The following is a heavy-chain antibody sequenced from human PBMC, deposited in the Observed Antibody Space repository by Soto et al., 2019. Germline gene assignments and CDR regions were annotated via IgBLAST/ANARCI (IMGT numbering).Heavy chain of an antibody. J-gene: IGHJ6*03. Sequence: ASETLSLTCSVYGGSFNGYYGCWIRQPPGKGLEWIGEINHSGSTNYNPSLKSRVTISVDTSKNQFSLKLSSVTAADTAVYYCARSYGYRYYYYYYMDVWGKGTTVTVSS. CDR2: INHSGST. CDR3: ARSYGYRYYYYYYMDV. D-gene: IGHD5-18*01. V-gene: IGHV4-34*01. CDR1: GGSFNGYY.